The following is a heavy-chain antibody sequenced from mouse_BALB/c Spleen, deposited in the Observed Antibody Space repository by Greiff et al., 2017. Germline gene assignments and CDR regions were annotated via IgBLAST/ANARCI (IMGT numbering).Heavy chain of an antibody. CDR3: ASHYYGSSPFDY. Sequence: EVQGVESGGGLVQPGGSRKISCAASGFSFSSFGMHWVRQAPEKGLEWVAYISSGSSTIYYADTVKGRFTISRDNPKNTLFLQMTSLRSEDTAMYYCASHYYGSSPFDYWGQGTTLTVSS. V-gene: IGHV5-17*02. CDR2: ISSGSSTI. CDR1: GFSFSSFG. D-gene: IGHD1-1*01. J-gene: IGHJ2*01.